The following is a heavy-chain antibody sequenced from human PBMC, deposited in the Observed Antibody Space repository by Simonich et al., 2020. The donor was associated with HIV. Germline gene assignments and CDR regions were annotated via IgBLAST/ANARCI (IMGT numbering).Heavy chain of an antibody. CDR3: ARDLVPYSSGWYGDY. Sequence: QVQLVESGGGVVQPGRSLRLSCAASGFTFSSYAMHWVRQAPGKGLAWVAVISYDESNKYFADSVKGRFTISRDNSKNTLYLQMNSLRAEDTAVYYCARDLVPYSSGWYGDYWGQGTLVTVSS. CDR1: GFTFSSYA. V-gene: IGHV3-30*07. D-gene: IGHD6-19*01. J-gene: IGHJ4*02. CDR2: ISYDESNK.